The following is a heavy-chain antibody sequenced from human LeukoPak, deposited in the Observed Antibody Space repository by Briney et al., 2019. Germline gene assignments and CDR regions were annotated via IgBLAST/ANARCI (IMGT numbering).Heavy chain of an antibody. D-gene: IGHD6-19*01. J-gene: IGHJ4*02. Sequence: SETLSLTCAVSGDSITSHSWWSWVRQPPGKGLEWIGEVHHGGAGNYDPSLESRVTISVDKSKNRFSLNLRSVTAADTATYYCASHVTVLGTRGFDFWGRGTLVTVS. CDR2: VHHGGAG. CDR1: GDSITSHSW. V-gene: IGHV4-4*02. CDR3: ASHVTVLGTRGFDF.